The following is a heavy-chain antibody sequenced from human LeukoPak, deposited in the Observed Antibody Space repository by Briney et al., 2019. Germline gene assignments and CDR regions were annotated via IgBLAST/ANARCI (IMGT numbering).Heavy chain of an antibody. CDR2: IIPILGIA. V-gene: IGHV1-69*04. Sequence: SVKVSCKASGGTFSSYAISWVRQAPGQGLEWMGRIIPILGIANYAQKFQGRVTITADKSTSTAYMELSSLRSEDTAVYYCASEGRGIVGATIVWFDPWGQGTLVTVSS. J-gene: IGHJ5*02. D-gene: IGHD1-26*01. CDR3: ASEGRGIVGATIVWFDP. CDR1: GGTFSSYA.